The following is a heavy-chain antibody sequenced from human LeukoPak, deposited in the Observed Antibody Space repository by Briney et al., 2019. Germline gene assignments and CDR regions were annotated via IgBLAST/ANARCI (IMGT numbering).Heavy chain of an antibody. D-gene: IGHD3-10*01. Sequence: SGTLSLTCAVSGYSISSGYYWGWIRQPPGKGLEWIGRIYHRGRTYYNPSLKSRVTLSVDTSTSQFSVKLSSVTAAETAVYYCARTYGSGSYPKRYFDYWGQGTLVTVSS. CDR2: IYHRGRT. J-gene: IGHJ4*02. V-gene: IGHV4-38-2*01. CDR1: GYSISSGYY. CDR3: ARTYGSGSYPKRYFDY.